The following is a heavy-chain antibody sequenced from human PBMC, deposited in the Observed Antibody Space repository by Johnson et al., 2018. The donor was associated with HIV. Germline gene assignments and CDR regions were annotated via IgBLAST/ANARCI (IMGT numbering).Heavy chain of an antibody. Sequence: QVQLVESGGGVVQPGRSLRLSCAASGFTFSSYAMHWVRQAPGKGLEWVAVISYDGSNKYYADSVKGRFTISRDNSKNTLYLQKNSLRAEDTAVYYCARGDGAARPGDYAFDMWGQGTMVTVSS. J-gene: IGHJ3*02. CDR3: ARGDGAARPGDYAFDM. CDR2: ISYDGSNK. D-gene: IGHD6-6*01. CDR1: GFTFSSYA. V-gene: IGHV3-30*04.